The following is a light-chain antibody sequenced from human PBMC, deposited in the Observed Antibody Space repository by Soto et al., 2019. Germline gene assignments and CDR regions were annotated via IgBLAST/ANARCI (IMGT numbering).Light chain of an antibody. Sequence: DIPMTQSPSSVSASIGDTVTITCRASQDINIYLNWYQQKPGEVPKLLIYSASTLHSGVPSRFTGSGSETDFTLTIRSLQPEDFATYYCQHGYVAPYTFGQGTKVEI. CDR3: QHGYVAPYT. V-gene: IGKV1-39*01. CDR1: QDINIY. J-gene: IGKJ2*01. CDR2: SAS.